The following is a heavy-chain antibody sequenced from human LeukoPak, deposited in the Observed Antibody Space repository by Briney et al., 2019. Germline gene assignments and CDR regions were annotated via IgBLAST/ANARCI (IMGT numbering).Heavy chain of an antibody. V-gene: IGHV3-53*01. Sequence: GGSLRLSCAASGFTVRTDYMTWVRQAPGKGLEWVSIIYSDGSTYYADSVRGRFSISRDNSKNTVYLQMNSLRAGDTAVYYCTRSVSGSYPIVHWGQGTLVTVSS. CDR3: TRSVSGSYPIVH. CDR2: IYSDGST. J-gene: IGHJ4*02. CDR1: GFTVRTDY. D-gene: IGHD1-26*01.